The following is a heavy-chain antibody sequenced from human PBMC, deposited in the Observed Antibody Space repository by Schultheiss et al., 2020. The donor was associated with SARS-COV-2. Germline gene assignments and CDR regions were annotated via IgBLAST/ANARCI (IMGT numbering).Heavy chain of an antibody. CDR1: GGSISSGGYY. Sequence: SETLSLTCTVSGGSISSGGYYWSWIRQHPGKGLEWIGYIYYNGNTNYNPSLKSRVTISVDTSKNRFSLNLGSVTATDTAVYYCVSADVSGSSTSFDYWGQGTLVTVSS. CDR3: VSADVSGSSTSFDY. J-gene: IGHJ4*02. CDR2: IYYNGNT. D-gene: IGHD3-10*01. V-gene: IGHV4-61*03.